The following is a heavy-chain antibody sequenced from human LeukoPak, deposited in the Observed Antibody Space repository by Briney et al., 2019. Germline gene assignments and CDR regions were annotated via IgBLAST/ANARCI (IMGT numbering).Heavy chain of an antibody. CDR1: GFTFSSYS. Sequence: GGSLRLSCAASGFTFSSYSMNWVRQAPGKGLEWVSYISSSSSTIYYADSVKGRFTISRDNAKNSLYLQMNSLRAEDTAVYYCARDGPYDSSGYYLYYYYMDVWGKGTTVTVSS. D-gene: IGHD3-22*01. CDR2: ISSSSSTI. J-gene: IGHJ6*03. CDR3: ARDGPYDSSGYYLYYYYMDV. V-gene: IGHV3-48*01.